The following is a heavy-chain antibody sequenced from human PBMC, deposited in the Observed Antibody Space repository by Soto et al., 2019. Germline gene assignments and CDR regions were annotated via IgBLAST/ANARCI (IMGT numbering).Heavy chain of an antibody. Sequence: SCKASGGTFSNYGMHWVRQAPGKGLEWVSVIANDGGDKKYANSVKGRFIISRENAKNTMYLQMNSLRAEDTAVYYCAKDLEVAAAGYFFDHWGQGTLVTVSS. CDR2: IANDGGDK. CDR1: GGTFSNYG. CDR3: AKDLEVAAAGYFFDH. D-gene: IGHD6-13*01. V-gene: IGHV3-30*18. J-gene: IGHJ4*02.